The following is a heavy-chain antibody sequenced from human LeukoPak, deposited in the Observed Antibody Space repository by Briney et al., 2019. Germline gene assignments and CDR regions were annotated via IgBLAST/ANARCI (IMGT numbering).Heavy chain of an antibody. CDR1: GFTFDDYT. J-gene: IGHJ4*02. D-gene: IGHD2-21*01. V-gene: IGHV3-43*01. CDR3: AKDLSGHSLCLDY. Sequence: PGGSLRLSCVTSGFTFDDYTMHWVRQAPGKGLEWVSLITWDGGSTYYADSVKGRFTISRDNSKNTLYLQMNSLRAEDTAVYYCAKDLSGHSLCLDYWGQGTLVTVSS. CDR2: ITWDGGST.